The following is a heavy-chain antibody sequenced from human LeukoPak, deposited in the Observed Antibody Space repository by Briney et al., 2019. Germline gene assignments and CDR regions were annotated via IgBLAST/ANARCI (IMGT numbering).Heavy chain of an antibody. CDR2: SSYTGKT. CDR1: GASFSSSH. D-gene: IGHD2/OR15-2a*01. CDR3: SEGYFEPFDH. J-gene: IGHJ4*02. V-gene: IGHV4-59*01. Sequence: SETLSLTCVVSGASFSSSHWNWIRHLPGKGLEWIGCSSYTGKTDYNPSLTSRVTISLDTSKNQVSLKLKSVTAADTAVYYCSEGYFEPFDHWGQGTLVTVSS.